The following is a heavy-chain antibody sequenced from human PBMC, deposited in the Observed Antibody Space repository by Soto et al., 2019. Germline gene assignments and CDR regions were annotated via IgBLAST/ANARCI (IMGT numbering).Heavy chain of an antibody. J-gene: IGHJ4*02. CDR1: GGSISSYY. CDR3: ARGSYDILTGYYPGPSDY. CDR2: MYYSGST. V-gene: IGHV4-59*01. Sequence: QVQLQESGPGLVKPSETLSLTCTVSGGSISSYYWSWIRQPPGKGLEWIGCMYYSGSTNYNPSLKSRVTISVDTSKNQFSLKPSSVTAADTAVSYCARGSYDILTGYYPGPSDYWGQGTLVTVSS. D-gene: IGHD3-9*01.